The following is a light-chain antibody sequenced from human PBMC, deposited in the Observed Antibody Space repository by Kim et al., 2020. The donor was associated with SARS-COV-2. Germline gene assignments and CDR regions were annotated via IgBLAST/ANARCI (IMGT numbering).Light chain of an antibody. CDR2: QDT. J-gene: IGLJ3*02. V-gene: IGLV3-1*01. CDR3: QAWDSSAAV. CDR1: NLTNKY. Sequence: SYELTQIPSVSVSPGRTATITCSGENLTNKYVCWYQQKPGQSPILVVYQDTKRPSGIPERFSGSNSGNTATLTISETQAIDEADYYCQAWDSSAAVFGGGTRLTVL.